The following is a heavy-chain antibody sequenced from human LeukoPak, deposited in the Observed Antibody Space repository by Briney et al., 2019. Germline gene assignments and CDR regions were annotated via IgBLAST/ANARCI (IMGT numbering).Heavy chain of an antibody. CDR3: AKSAQDYYGSGSYYYPYYDYFIDV. CDR2: IYYDGNKK. D-gene: IGHD3-10*01. V-gene: IGHV3-33*06. J-gene: IGHJ6*03. Sequence: GRSLRLSCEASGFTFSNYGMQWGRQAPGKGLEWVALIYYDGNKKIYSDSVKDRFTISRDNSKNTLFLQMNSLRAEDSAVYYCAKSAQDYYGSGSYYYPYYDYFIDVWGKGTTVTVSS. CDR1: GFTFSNYG.